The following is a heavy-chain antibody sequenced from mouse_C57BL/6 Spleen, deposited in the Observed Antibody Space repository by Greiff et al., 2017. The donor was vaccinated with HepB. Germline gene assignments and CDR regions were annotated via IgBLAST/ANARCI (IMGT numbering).Heavy chain of an antibody. J-gene: IGHJ1*03. CDR1: GYTFTSYW. V-gene: IGHV1-69*01. CDR2: IDPSDSYT. Sequence: VQLQQPGAELVMPGASVKLSCKASGYTFTSYWMHWVKQRPGQGLEWIGEIDPSDSYTNYNQKFKGKSTLTVDKSSSTAYMQLSSLTSEDSAVYYCARRMVDWYFDVWGTGTTVTVSS. CDR3: ARRMVDWYFDV. D-gene: IGHD2-2*01.